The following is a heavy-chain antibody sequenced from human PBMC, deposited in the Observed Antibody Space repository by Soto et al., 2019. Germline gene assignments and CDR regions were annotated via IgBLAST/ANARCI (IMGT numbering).Heavy chain of an antibody. CDR2: ISSNGGTT. V-gene: IGHV3-64*01. D-gene: IGHD3-16*01. CDR1: GFTVSTKY. J-gene: IGHJ3*01. CDR3: ARDMDPRDYNYIAPDAFDL. Sequence: GGSLRLSCAASGFTVSTKYMSWVRQAPGKGLEYVSAISSNGGTTYYANSVKGRFTISRDNSKNTLYLQMGSLSTEDMAVYYCARDMDPRDYNYIAPDAFDLWGQGTMVTVSS.